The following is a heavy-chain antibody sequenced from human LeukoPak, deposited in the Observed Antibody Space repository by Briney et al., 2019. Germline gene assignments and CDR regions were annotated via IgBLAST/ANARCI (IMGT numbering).Heavy chain of an antibody. CDR2: ISGSGGST. CDR3: ARDPFNVEKDAFDI. Sequence: AGGSLRLSCAASGFTFSSYAMSWVRQAPGKGLEWVSAISGSGGSTYYADSVKGRFTISRDNAKNSLYLQMNSLRAEDTAVYYCARDPFNVEKDAFDIWGQGTMVTVSS. CDR1: GFTFSSYA. J-gene: IGHJ3*02. D-gene: IGHD2-8*01. V-gene: IGHV3-23*01.